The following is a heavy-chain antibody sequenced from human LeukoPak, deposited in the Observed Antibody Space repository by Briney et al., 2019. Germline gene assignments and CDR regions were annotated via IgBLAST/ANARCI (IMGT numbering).Heavy chain of an antibody. CDR2: IKEDGSAT. V-gene: IGHV3-7*04. Sequence: GGSLRLSCAASGFTFSTYWMTWVRQAPGKGPEWVANIKEDGSATYYVDSVKGRFTISRDDAKKSLYLQMNSLRAEDTAVYYCARDSPGYLAYDSWGQGTLVTVSS. J-gene: IGHJ4*02. CDR1: GFTFSTYW. CDR3: ARDSPGYLAYDS. D-gene: IGHD1-1*01.